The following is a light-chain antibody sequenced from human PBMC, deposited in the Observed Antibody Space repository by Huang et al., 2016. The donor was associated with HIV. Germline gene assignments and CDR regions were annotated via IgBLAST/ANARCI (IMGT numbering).Light chain of an antibody. CDR1: ENIVYS. V-gene: IGKV1-39*01. Sequence: DIQLTQSPSSLSASVGDGITITCRASENIVYSLSWFRQRPGRAPEALIYAASRLHAGVPSKFRATGSGTNFTLAIDGLGPEDFATDYCQQSRSLPRTYGGGTKVDI. J-gene: IGKJ4*01. CDR3: QQSRSLPRT. CDR2: AAS.